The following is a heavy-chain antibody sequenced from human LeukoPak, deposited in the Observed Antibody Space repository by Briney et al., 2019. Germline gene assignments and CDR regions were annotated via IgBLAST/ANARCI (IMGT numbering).Heavy chain of an antibody. Sequence: GGSLRLSCAASGFTFSSYSLNWVRQAPGKGLEWVSSISSSSSYIYYADSVKGRFTISRDNAKNSLYLQMNSLRAEDTAVYYCVRSYGSGSYSFFDWGQGTLVTVSS. CDR2: ISSSSSYI. J-gene: IGHJ4*02. CDR3: VRSYGSGSYSFFD. V-gene: IGHV3-21*01. CDR1: GFTFSSYS. D-gene: IGHD3-10*01.